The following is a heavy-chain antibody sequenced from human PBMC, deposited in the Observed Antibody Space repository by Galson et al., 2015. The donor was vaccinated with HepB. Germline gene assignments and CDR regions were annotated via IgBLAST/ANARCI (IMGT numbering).Heavy chain of an antibody. Sequence: SLRLSCAASGFTFSDYYMSWIRQAPGKGLEWVSYISSSGGYTNYADSVKGRFTISRDNAKNSLYLQMNSLRAEDTAVYYRGRVFSTPSSYDFWTGYYTGIFDYWGQGTLVTVSS. CDR1: GFTFSDYY. D-gene: IGHD3-3*01. CDR3: GRVFSTPSSYDFWTGYYTGIFDY. CDR2: ISSSGGYT. J-gene: IGHJ4*02. V-gene: IGHV3-11*05.